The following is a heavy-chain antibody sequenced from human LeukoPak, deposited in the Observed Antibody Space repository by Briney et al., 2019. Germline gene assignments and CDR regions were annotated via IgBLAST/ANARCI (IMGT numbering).Heavy chain of an antibody. V-gene: IGHV4-34*01. Sequence: ASETLSLTCAVYGGSFSGYYWSWIRQPPGKGLEWIGEINHSGSTNYNPSLKSRVTISVDTSKNQFSLKLSSVTTADTAVYYCTRDPGYVRYMDVWGKGTTVTVSS. CDR1: GGSFSGYY. D-gene: IGHD1-1*01. CDR3: TRDPGYVRYMDV. J-gene: IGHJ6*03. CDR2: INHSGST.